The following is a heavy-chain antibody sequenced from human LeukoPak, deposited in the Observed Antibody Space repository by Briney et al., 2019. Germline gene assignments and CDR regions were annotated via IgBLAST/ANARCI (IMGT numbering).Heavy chain of an antibody. CDR3: AKDFGYRYGWIDC. CDR2: ISGSGTRA. V-gene: IGHV3-23*01. Sequence: LGGSLRLSCAVSGFTFNTYAMSWVRQAPGKGLEWVSAISGSGTRAYYADSVKGRFTISRDNSKNTLYLQMNSLRAEDTAVYYCAKDFGYRYGWIDCWGQGTLVTVSS. CDR1: GFTFNTYA. J-gene: IGHJ4*02. D-gene: IGHD5-18*01.